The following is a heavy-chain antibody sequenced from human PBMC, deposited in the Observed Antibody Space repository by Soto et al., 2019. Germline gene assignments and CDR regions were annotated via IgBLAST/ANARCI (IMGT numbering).Heavy chain of an antibody. CDR2: IIPIFGTA. V-gene: IGHV1-69*06. J-gene: IGHJ3*02. Sequence: SVKVSCKASGGTFSSYAISCVRQAPGQGLEWMGGIIPIFGTANYAQKFQGRVTITADKSTSTAYMELSSLRSEDTAVYYCARSGSRDYDAFDIWGQGTMVTVSS. CDR1: GGTFSSYA. D-gene: IGHD5-12*01. CDR3: ARSGSRDYDAFDI.